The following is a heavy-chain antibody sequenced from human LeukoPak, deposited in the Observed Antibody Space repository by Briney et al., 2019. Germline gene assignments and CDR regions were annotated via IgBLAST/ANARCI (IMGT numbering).Heavy chain of an antibody. V-gene: IGHV4-59*08. CDR3: ASLLGPLVWFRESLNPRDRDG. Sequence: SETLSLTCAVSGVSISSYYRSWVRQPPGKGLEWVGDIYYNGSENYNPSPTSRVTISVDSAKTQLDLKLSSVCAADTAVYYCASLLGPLVWFRESLNPRDRDGWGQGTTGTVSS. CDR1: GVSISSYY. D-gene: IGHD3-10*01. J-gene: IGHJ6*01. CDR2: IYYNGSE.